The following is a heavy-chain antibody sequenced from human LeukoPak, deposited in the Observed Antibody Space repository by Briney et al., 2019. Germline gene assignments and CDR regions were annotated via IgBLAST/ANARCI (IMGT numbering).Heavy chain of an antibody. CDR1: GGSISSGGYY. Sequence: PSQTLSLTCTVSGGSISSGGYYWCWIRQHPGKGLEWIGYIYYSGSTYYNPSLKSRVTISVDTSKNQFSLKLSSVTAADTAVYYCARDAGYSSGWMSLDYWGQGTLVTVSS. CDR2: IYYSGST. J-gene: IGHJ4*02. CDR3: ARDAGYSSGWMSLDY. D-gene: IGHD6-19*01. V-gene: IGHV4-31*03.